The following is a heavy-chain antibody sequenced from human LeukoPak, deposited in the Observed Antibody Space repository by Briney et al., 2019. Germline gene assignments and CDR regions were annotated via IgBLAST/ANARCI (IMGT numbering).Heavy chain of an antibody. D-gene: IGHD3/OR15-3a*01. CDR2: IFPSGSA. Sequence: SQTLSLTCTVSTGSLSSGRYYWRSIRQPAGTGLEWIGRIFPSGSANYSPSLKSRVTISVDTSKNQFALILNSVTAADTAVYYCARQAPLDGDFDFWGQGTLVTVSS. CDR3: ARQAPLDGDFDF. CDR1: TGSLSSGRYY. V-gene: IGHV4-61*02. J-gene: IGHJ4*02.